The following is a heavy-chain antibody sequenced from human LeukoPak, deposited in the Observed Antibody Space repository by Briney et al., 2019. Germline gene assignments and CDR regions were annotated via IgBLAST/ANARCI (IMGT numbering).Heavy chain of an antibody. CDR1: GFTFDDYA. Sequence: GGSLRLSCADSGFTFDDYAMHWVRQAPGKGLEWVSGISWNSGSIGYADSVKGRFTISRDNAKNSLYLQMNSLRAEDTALYYCAKDGAAAGTHLDYWGQGTLVAVSS. CDR3: AKDGAAAGTHLDY. J-gene: IGHJ4*02. V-gene: IGHV3-9*01. CDR2: ISWNSGSI. D-gene: IGHD6-13*01.